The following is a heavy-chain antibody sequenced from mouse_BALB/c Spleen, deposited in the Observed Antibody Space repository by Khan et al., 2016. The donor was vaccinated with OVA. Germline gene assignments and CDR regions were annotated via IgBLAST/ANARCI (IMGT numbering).Heavy chain of an antibody. CDR2: ISYSGVT. V-gene: IGHV3-2*02. CDR1: GYSITSGYA. CDR3: ARGNDYGYYFDY. Sequence: EVQLVESGPGLVKPSQSLSLTCTVTGYSITSGYAWNWIRQFPGNKLEWMGYISYSGVTSYTPSLKSRISITRDTSKNQFFLQLNSVTTEDTATYYCARGNDYGYYFDYWGQGTTLTVSS. D-gene: IGHD1-1*01. J-gene: IGHJ2*01.